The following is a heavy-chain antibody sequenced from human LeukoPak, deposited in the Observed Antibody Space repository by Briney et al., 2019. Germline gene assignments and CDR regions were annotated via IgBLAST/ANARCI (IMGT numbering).Heavy chain of an antibody. CDR3: AKVGAYYYHNGMDV. CDR1: GFTFSSYA. CDR2: ISASGDRT. Sequence: QPGGSLRLSCAASGFTFSSYAMSWVRQAPGKGLEWVSGISASGDRTNYADSVKGRSTISRDNSKNTLYLEMNSLRADDTAVYYCAKVGAYYYHNGMDVWGQGTTVTVSS. J-gene: IGHJ6*02. V-gene: IGHV3-23*01.